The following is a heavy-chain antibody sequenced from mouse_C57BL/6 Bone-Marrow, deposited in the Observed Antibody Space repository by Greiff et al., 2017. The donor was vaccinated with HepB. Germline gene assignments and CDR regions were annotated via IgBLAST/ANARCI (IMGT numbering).Heavy chain of an antibody. CDR2: ISSGGSYT. V-gene: IGHV5-6*01. Sequence: EVHLVESGGDLVKPGGSLKLSCAASGFTFSSYGMSWVRQTLDKRLEWVATISSGGSYTYYPDSVKGRFTISRDNAKNTLYLQMSSLKSEDTAMYYCARQRGPYAMDYWGQGTSVTVSS. CDR3: ARQRGPYAMDY. J-gene: IGHJ4*01. CDR1: GFTFSSYG.